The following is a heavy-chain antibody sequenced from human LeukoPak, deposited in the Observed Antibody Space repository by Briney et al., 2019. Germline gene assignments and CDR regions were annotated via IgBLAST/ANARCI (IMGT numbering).Heavy chain of an antibody. V-gene: IGHV3-74*01. CDR3: ARDGSGDNYDSRHGMDV. CDR1: GFTFSSYW. D-gene: IGHD4-11*01. J-gene: IGHJ6*02. Sequence: PGGSLRLSCAASGFTFSSYWMHWVRQAPGKGLVWVSRINSDGSSTTYGDSVKGRFTISRDNAKNSLYLQMNSLRAEDMAVYYCARDGSGDNYDSRHGMDVWGHGTTVTVSS. CDR2: INSDGSST.